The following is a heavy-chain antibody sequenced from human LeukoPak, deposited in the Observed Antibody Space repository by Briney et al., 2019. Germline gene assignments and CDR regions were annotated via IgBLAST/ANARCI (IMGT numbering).Heavy chain of an antibody. CDR2: LHTSGST. CDR3: AREARYCTNGVCYIRWFDP. V-gene: IGHV4-4*07. J-gene: IGHJ5*02. D-gene: IGHD2-8*01. Sequence: SETLSLTCTVSGGSISSYYWSWIRQPAGEGLEWIGRLHTSGSTHYNPSLKSRVTISVDTSKNQFSLKLSSVTAADTAVYYCAREARYCTNGVCYIRWFDPWGQGTLVTVSS. CDR1: GGSISSYY.